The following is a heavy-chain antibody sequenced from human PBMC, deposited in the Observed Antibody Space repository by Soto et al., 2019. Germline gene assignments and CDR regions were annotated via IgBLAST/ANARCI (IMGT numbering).Heavy chain of an antibody. J-gene: IGHJ4*02. D-gene: IGHD3-22*01. V-gene: IGHV3-30*18. CDR3: AKAFPGFKYSYDSRGYLNFDY. CDR2: ISYDGSNK. Sequence: GSLRLSCAASGFTVSSYGMHWVRQAPGKGLEWVAVISYDGSNKYYADSVKGRFTISRDNSKNTLYLQMNSLRAEDTAVYYCAKAFPGFKYSYDSRGYLNFDYGGRETLVTVSS. CDR1: GFTVSSYG.